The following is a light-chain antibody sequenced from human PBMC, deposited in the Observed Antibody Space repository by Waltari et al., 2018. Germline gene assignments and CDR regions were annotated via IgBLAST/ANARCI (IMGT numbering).Light chain of an antibody. V-gene: IGKV3-15*01. J-gene: IGKJ3*01. Sequence: EIVMTQSLDTLSVSPGERAPFPYRASQSISSQLAWYQQKPGQAPRLLIYGASTRATGIPARFSGSGSGTEFTLTISSLQSEDFAVYFCQQYHESPPITFGPGTKVDIK. CDR3: QQYHESPPIT. CDR1: QSISSQ. CDR2: GAS.